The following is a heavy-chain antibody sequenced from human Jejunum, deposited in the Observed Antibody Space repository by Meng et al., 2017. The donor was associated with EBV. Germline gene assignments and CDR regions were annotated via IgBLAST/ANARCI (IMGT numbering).Heavy chain of an antibody. Sequence: QLVESGGGLIQPGGSLSLSGAASGFIVSNSYFSWVRQAPGKGLEWVSVIYSDSTTHYADSVKGRFTMSRDNSKSTLFLQMDSLRAEDTAIYYCAKRETSGWYDLWGQGTLVTVSS. V-gene: IGHV3-53*01. CDR1: GFIVSNSY. D-gene: IGHD6-19*01. J-gene: IGHJ5*01. CDR2: IYSDSTT. CDR3: AKRETSGWYDL.